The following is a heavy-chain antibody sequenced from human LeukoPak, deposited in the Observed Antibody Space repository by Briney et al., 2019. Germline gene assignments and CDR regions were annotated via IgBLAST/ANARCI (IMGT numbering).Heavy chain of an antibody. CDR1: GFTFSSYS. J-gene: IGHJ3*02. V-gene: IGHV3-21*01. Sequence: GGSLRLSCAASGFTFSSYSLNWVRQAPGKGLEWVSSISGGGKSIFYADSVKGRFTISRDNAKNSVYLQMNSLRAEDTAVYYCAREGSGSYPMDAFDIWGQGTMVTVSS. D-gene: IGHD1-26*01. CDR3: AREGSGSYPMDAFDI. CDR2: ISGGGKSI.